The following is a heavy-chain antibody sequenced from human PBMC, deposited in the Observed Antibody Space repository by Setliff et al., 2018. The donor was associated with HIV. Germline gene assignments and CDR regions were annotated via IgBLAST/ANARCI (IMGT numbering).Heavy chain of an antibody. J-gene: IGHJ4*02. V-gene: IGHV1-3*01. CDR2: INAGNGNT. CDR1: GYTFTDYA. Sequence: ASVKVSCKTSGYTFTDYAIHWVRQAPGQRLEWMGWINAGNGNTKYSQKFQGRVTITRDTSASTAYMELSSLRSEDTAVYYCAKTIAAAATLPFDFWGQGTLVTVSS. D-gene: IGHD6-13*01. CDR3: AKTIAAAATLPFDF.